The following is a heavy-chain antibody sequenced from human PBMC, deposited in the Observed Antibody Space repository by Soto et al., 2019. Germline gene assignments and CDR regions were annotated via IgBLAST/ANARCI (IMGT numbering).Heavy chain of an antibody. CDR3: AITHLRFGEHHY. J-gene: IGHJ4*02. Sequence: QVQLVQSGAEVKKPGASVKVSCKASGYTFTSYDITWVRQATGQGLEWMGWMNPNSGNTGYAQKFQGRVTMTRNTSISTAYMEMSSLRSEDTAVYYCAITHLRFGEHHYWGQGTLVTVSS. CDR2: MNPNSGNT. D-gene: IGHD3-10*01. V-gene: IGHV1-8*01. CDR1: GYTFTSYD.